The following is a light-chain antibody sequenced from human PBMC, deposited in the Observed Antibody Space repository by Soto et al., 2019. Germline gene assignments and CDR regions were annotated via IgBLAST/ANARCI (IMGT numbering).Light chain of an antibody. Sequence: QSVLTQPASVSGSPGLSITISCAGTSSDVATYNLVSWYQQHPGKAPKLLIYDVSKRPSGVPDRFSGSKSGNTASLTVSGLQAEDEADYYCSSYAGSTLFGGGTKLTVL. CDR3: SSYAGSTL. V-gene: IGLV2-14*02. J-gene: IGLJ2*01. CDR2: DVS. CDR1: SSDVATYNL.